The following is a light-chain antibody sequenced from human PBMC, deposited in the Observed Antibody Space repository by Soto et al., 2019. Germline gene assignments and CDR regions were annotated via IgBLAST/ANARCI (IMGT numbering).Light chain of an antibody. V-gene: IGKV1-39*01. CDR1: QNINFY. Sequence: DIQMTQSPSSLSASVGDRVTITCRASQNINFYLNWYQQKPGKAPKLLIYTTSTLQSGVPSRFSGLGSVTEYTLTISSLQPEDFAIYYCQQSYDAPLTFGGGTTVDI. J-gene: IGKJ4*01. CDR3: QQSYDAPLT. CDR2: TTS.